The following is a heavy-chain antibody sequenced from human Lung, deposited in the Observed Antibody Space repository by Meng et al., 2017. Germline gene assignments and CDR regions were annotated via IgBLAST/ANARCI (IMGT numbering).Heavy chain of an antibody. CDR1: GYNFPDYY. CDR2: IDPKSGDT. V-gene: IGHV1-2*06. CDR3: ARDEDISAAGKLFGDY. Sequence: QGQLVQSGAEVKKPGASVKVSCKPSGYNFPDYYIHWVRRAPGQGLEWMGHIDPKSGDTRYAQKFQGRVTMTGDTSIGTAYMELTGLRSDDTALYYCARDEDISAAGKLFGDYWGQGTLVTVSS. J-gene: IGHJ4*02. D-gene: IGHD6-13*01.